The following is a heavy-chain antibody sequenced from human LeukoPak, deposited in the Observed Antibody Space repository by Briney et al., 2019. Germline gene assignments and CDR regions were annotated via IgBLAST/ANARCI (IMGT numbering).Heavy chain of an antibody. CDR3: ARDLTAVAGTVDY. CDR1: GFTFSSRDW. V-gene: IGHV3-7*01. Sequence: GGSLRLSCVASGFTFSSRDWMTWVRQAPGKGLEWVANIKQDGSEKNYVDSVKGRFTISRDNAKNSLYLQMNSLRAEDTAVYYCARDLTAVAGTVDYWGQGTLVTVSS. CDR2: IKQDGSEK. J-gene: IGHJ4*02. D-gene: IGHD6-19*01.